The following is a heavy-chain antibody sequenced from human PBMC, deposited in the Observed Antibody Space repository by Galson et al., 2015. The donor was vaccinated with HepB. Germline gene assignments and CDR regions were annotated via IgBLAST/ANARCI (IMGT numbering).Heavy chain of an antibody. D-gene: IGHD3-10*01. CDR2: INHSGST. CDR3: ARGLSWYYGSGSYAY. V-gene: IGHV4-34*01. CDR1: GGSFSGYY. Sequence: ETLSLTCAVYGGSFSGYYCSWIRQSPGKGLEWIGEINHSGSTNYNPSLKSRVTISLDTSKNQFSLNLNSVTAADTAVYYCARGLSWYYGSGSYAYWGQGTLVSVSS. J-gene: IGHJ4*02.